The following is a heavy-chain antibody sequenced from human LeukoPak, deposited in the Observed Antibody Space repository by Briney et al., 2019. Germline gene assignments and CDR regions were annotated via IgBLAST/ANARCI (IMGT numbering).Heavy chain of an antibody. V-gene: IGHV3-7*01. CDR2: IKQEGSEK. D-gene: IGHD4-23*01. CDR3: AANYGGNPFDY. Sequence: PGRSLRLSCAASGFTFNTYWMSWVRQAPGKGLEWVANIKQEGSEKYYVDSVEGRFTVSRDNAKNSLYLQMNSLRAEDTAVYYCAANYGGNPFDYWGEGTLVTVSS. CDR1: GFTFNTYW. J-gene: IGHJ4*02.